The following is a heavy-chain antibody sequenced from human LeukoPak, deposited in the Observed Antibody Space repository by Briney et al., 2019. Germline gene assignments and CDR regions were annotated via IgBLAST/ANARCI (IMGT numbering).Heavy chain of an antibody. J-gene: IGHJ4*02. D-gene: IGHD3-10*01. CDR1: GFTFSSYS. V-gene: IGHV3-21*01. CDR2: ISSSSSYI. CDR3: ARLTVGLRGVISDY. Sequence: GGSLRLSCAASGFTFSSYSMNWVRQAPGKGLEWVSSISSSSSYIYYADSVKGRFTISRDNAKNSLYLQMNSLRAEDTAVYYCARLTVGLRGVISDYWGQGTLVTVSS.